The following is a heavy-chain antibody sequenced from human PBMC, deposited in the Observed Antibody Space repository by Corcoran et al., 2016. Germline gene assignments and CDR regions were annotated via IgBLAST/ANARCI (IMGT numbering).Heavy chain of an antibody. J-gene: IGHJ5*02. CDR2: IYYSGST. D-gene: IGHD5-12*01. CDR1: GGSISSSSYY. Sequence: QLQLQESGPGLVKPSETLSLTCTVSGGSISSSSYYWGWIRQPPGKGLEWIGSIYYSGSTYYNPSLKSRVTISVDTSKNQFSLKLSSVTAADTAVYYCARWLQGPSRIYWFDPWGQGTLVTVSS. V-gene: IGHV4-39*01. CDR3: ARWLQGPSRIYWFDP.